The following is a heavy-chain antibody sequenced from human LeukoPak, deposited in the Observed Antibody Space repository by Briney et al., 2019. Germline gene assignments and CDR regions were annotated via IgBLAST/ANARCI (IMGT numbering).Heavy chain of an antibody. CDR1: GFTVSSNS. J-gene: IGHJ5*02. Sequence: PGGSLRLSCTVSGFTVSSNSMSWVRQAPGKGLEWVSFIYSDNTHYSDSVKGRFTISRDNSKNTLDLQMNGLRAEDTAVYYCARAVTWIDPWGQGTLVTVSS. V-gene: IGHV3-66*03. CDR3: ARAVTWIDP. CDR2: IYSDNT.